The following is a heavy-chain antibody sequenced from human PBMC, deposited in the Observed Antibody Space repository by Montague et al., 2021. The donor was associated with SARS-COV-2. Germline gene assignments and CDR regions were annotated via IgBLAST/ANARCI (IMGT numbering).Heavy chain of an antibody. J-gene: IGHJ6*02. Sequence: SETLSLTCTVSGGSISSSSYYWGWIRQPPEKGLEWIGSIYYSGSTYYNPSLKSRVTISVGTSKNQFSLKLSSVTAADTAVYYCARHDDILTTYYYYYGMDVWGQGTSVTVS. CDR3: ARHDDILTTYYYYYGMDV. CDR1: GGSISSSSYY. CDR2: IYYSGST. D-gene: IGHD3-9*01. V-gene: IGHV4-39*01.